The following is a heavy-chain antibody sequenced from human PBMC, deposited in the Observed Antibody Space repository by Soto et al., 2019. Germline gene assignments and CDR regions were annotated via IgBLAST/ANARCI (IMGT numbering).Heavy chain of an antibody. CDR2: IYYSGST. D-gene: IGHD2-15*01. CDR3: ARARGARYFDY. CDR1: GGSISSGDCY. J-gene: IGHJ4*02. V-gene: IGHV4-30-4*01. Sequence: SETLSLTCTVSGGSISSGDCYWSWIRQPPGKGLEWIGYIYYSGSTYYNPSLKSRVTISVDTSKNQFSLKLSSVAAADTAVYYCARARGARYFDYWGQGTLVTVSS.